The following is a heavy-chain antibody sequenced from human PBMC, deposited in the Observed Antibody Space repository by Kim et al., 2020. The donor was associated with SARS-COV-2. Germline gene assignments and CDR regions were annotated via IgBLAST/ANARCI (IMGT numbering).Heavy chain of an antibody. CDR1: GFTFSSYW. CDR3: ARDGRYYDFWSGVDY. V-gene: IGHV3-7*01. D-gene: IGHD3-3*01. J-gene: IGHJ4*02. CDR2: IKQDGSEK. Sequence: GGSLRLSCAASGFTFSSYWMSWVRQAPGKGLEWVANIKQDGSEKYYVDSVKGRFTISRDNAKNSLYLQMNSLRAEDTAVYYCARDGRYYDFWSGVDYWGQGTLVTVSS.